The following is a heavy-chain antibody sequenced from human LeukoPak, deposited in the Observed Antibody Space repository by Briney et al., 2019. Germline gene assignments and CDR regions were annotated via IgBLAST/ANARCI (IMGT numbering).Heavy chain of an antibody. J-gene: IGHJ6*03. V-gene: IGHV1-18*01. Sequence: ASVKVSCKASGYTFTSYGISWVRQAPGQGLEWMGWISAYNGNTNYAQKLQGRVTMTTDTSTSTAYMELRSLRSDDTAVYYCARDALRYLPNYYYYMDVWGKGTTVTVSS. CDR1: GYTFTSYG. CDR2: ISAYNGNT. D-gene: IGHD3-9*01. CDR3: ARDALRYLPNYYYYMDV.